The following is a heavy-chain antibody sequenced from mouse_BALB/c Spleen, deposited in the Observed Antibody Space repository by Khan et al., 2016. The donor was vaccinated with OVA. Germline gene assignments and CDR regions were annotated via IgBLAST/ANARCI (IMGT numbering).Heavy chain of an antibody. V-gene: IGHV5-12-2*01. CDR3: AGASTTEYDYVMDY. J-gene: IGHJ4*01. CDR2: ISNGGSSS. CDR1: GFTFSSYT. Sequence: EVELVESGGDLVQPGGSLKLSCAASGFTFSSYTMSWVRQTPEKRLEWVAFISNGGSSSYYPDTVKGRFTISRDNAKNTPYLQLNSLTSADTAMYHCAGASTTEYDYVMDYWGQGTSVTVSS. D-gene: IGHD1-1*01.